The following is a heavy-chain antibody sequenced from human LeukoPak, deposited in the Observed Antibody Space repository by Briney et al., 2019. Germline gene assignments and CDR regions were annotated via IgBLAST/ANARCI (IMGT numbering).Heavy chain of an antibody. D-gene: IGHD3-16*01. CDR1: EFSVGSNY. V-gene: IGHV3-20*04. Sequence: GGSLRLSCAASEFSVGSNYMTWVRQAPGKGLEWVSGINWNAGSTGYADSVKGRFTISRDNAKNSLYLQMNSLRAEDTAVYYCARDLSWGAFIWGQGTMVTVSS. CDR3: ARDLSWGAFI. CDR2: INWNAGST. J-gene: IGHJ3*02.